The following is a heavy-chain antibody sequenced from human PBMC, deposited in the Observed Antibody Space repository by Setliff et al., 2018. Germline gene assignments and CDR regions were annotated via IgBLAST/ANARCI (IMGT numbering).Heavy chain of an antibody. D-gene: IGHD2-2*02. CDR3: ATDVPACRGSTCYNAFDV. Sequence: GGSLRLSCEASGFTFRSYWMHWVRQAPGEGLVWVSRMNSDGSTKNYADSVKGRFTISRDNTKNTLYLQMNSLRAEDTAVYYCATDVPACRGSTCYNAFDVWGQGTMVTVSS. J-gene: IGHJ3*01. CDR1: GFTFRSYW. CDR2: MNSDGSTK. V-gene: IGHV3-74*01.